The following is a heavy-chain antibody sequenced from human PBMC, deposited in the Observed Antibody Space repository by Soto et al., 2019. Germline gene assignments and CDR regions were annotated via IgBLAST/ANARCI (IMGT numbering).Heavy chain of an antibody. Sequence: GGSLRLSCAASGFTFSSYAMSWVRQAPGKGLEWVSAISGSGGSTYYADSVKGRFTIPRDNSKNTLYLQMNSLRAEDTAVYYCAKVGYSYGYFDYWGQGTLVTVSS. CDR1: GFTFSSYA. V-gene: IGHV3-23*01. CDR3: AKVGYSYGYFDY. CDR2: ISGSGGST. D-gene: IGHD5-18*01. J-gene: IGHJ4*02.